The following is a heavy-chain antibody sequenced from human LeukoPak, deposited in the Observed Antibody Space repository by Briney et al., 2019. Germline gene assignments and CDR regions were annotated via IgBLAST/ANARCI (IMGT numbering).Heavy chain of an antibody. CDR1: GYTFTSYA. V-gene: IGHV1-3*01. J-gene: IGHJ4*02. Sequence: GASVKVSCKASGYTFTSYAMHWVRQAPGQRLEWMGWINAGNGNTKYPQKFQGRVTITRDTSASTAYMELSSLRSEDTAVYYCARIHSSSWLDYWGQGTLVTVSS. CDR2: INAGNGNT. CDR3: ARIHSSSWLDY. D-gene: IGHD6-13*01.